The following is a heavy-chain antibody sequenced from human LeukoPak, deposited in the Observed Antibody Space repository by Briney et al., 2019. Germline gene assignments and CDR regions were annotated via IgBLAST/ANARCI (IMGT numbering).Heavy chain of an antibody. CDR3: ARVSPKHAFDI. CDR2: INHSGST. J-gene: IGHJ3*02. CDR1: GGSFSGYY. Sequence: PSETLSLTCAVYGGSFSGYYWSWIRQPPGKGLEWIGEINHSGSTNYNPSLKSRVTISVDTSKNQFSLKLSSVTAADTAVYYCARVSPKHAFDIWGQGTMVTVSS. V-gene: IGHV4-34*01.